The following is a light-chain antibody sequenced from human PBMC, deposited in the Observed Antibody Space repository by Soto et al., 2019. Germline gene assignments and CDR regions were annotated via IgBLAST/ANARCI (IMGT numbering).Light chain of an antibody. CDR3: QRANSFPFA. Sequence: DIQMTQSPSSVSASVGDRVTITCRASQGINSWLAWYQQKPGKAPKLLIYAASGLQSGVPSRFSGSGSGTDFPLTISSLQPEDFATYYCQRANSFPFAFGPGTTVDIK. J-gene: IGKJ3*01. CDR1: QGINSW. CDR2: AAS. V-gene: IGKV1-12*01.